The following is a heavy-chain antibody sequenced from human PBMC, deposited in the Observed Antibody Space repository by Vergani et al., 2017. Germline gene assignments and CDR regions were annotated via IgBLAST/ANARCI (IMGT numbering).Heavy chain of an antibody. D-gene: IGHD4-17*01. CDR2: ISSSSSYI. Sequence: APGKGLEWVSSISSSSSYIYYADSVKGRFTISRDNAKNSLYLQMNSLRAEDTAVYYCARDGSTDYGDYLIYGMDVWGQGTTVTVSS. CDR3: ARDGSTDYGDYLIYGMDV. V-gene: IGHV3-21*01. J-gene: IGHJ6*02.